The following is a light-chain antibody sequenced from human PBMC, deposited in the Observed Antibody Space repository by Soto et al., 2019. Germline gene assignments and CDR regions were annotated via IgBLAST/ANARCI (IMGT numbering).Light chain of an antibody. CDR1: QSLVHTDGNTY. CDR3: MQSTHWAWT. J-gene: IGKJ1*01. V-gene: IGKV2-30*02. Sequence: EVVMTQSPLSLPVTLGQPASVSCRSSQSLVHTDGNTYLSWFQQRPGQSPRRLIHKASNRDSGVPDRFSGSGSGTDFTLKISRVEAEDVGVYYCMQSTHWAWTVGQGTKVEIK. CDR2: KAS.